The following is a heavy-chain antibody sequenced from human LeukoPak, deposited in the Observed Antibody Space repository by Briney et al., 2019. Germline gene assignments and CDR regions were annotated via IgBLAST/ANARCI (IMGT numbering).Heavy chain of an antibody. V-gene: IGHV3-30*02. J-gene: IGHJ3*02. D-gene: IGHD3-10*01. Sequence: GGSLRLSCAASGFTFRSYGMHWVRQAPGKGLEWVAFIRYDGSNKYYADSVKGRFTISRDNSKNTLYLQMNSLRAEDTAVYYCAKDRGVWFEGAFDIWGQGTMVTVSS. CDR2: IRYDGSNK. CDR1: GFTFRSYG. CDR3: AKDRGVWFEGAFDI.